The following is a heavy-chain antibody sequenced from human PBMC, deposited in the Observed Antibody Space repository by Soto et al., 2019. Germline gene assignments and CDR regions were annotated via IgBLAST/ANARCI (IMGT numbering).Heavy chain of an antibody. D-gene: IGHD2-15*01. CDR2: IFYSGST. CDR1: GGSINSSYS. Sequence: QLQLQESGPGLVKPSETLSLTCTVSGGSINSSYSWGWIRQPPGKGLEWIGSIFYSGSTYYNPSLNSRVTISADTSKNQFSLRLSSVTAADTAVYYCAGIGVVVGAGNWYFDLWGRGTLVTVSS. CDR3: AGIGVVVGAGNWYFDL. J-gene: IGHJ2*01. V-gene: IGHV4-39*01.